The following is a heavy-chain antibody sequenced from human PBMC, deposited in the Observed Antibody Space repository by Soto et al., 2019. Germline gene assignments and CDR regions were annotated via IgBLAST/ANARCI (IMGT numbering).Heavy chain of an antibody. Sequence: PSETLSLTCSVSGDAISNYYWSWIRQTPGKGLEWIGCVHDSGSTDCNPSLKGRVTMSLHTSKSQFSLNLSSVTAADSATYYCARGTRALITSFFAYWGQGIPVTVSS. CDR2: VHDSGST. J-gene: IGHJ4*02. CDR1: GDAISNYY. D-gene: IGHD1-20*01. CDR3: ARGTRALITSFFAY. V-gene: IGHV4-59*01.